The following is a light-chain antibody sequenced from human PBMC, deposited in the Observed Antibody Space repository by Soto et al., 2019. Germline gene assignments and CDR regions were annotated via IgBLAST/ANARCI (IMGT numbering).Light chain of an antibody. CDR2: GAS. CDR1: QSVSTK. CDR3: QQYHTWPIT. Sequence: EIVMTQSPATLSVSPGETATLSCRASQSVSTKLAWYQQKPGQAPRLLINGASTRATGVPARFSGWGSGTEFTLTISSLQSEDCAIYYCQQYHTWPITFGGGTKVDIK. V-gene: IGKV3-15*01. J-gene: IGKJ4*01.